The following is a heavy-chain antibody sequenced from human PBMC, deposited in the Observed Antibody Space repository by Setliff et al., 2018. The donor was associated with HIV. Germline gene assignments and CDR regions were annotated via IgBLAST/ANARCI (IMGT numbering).Heavy chain of an antibody. D-gene: IGHD1-26*01. Sequence: SETLSLTCAVSGFSINSGYYWGWIRQPPGEGLEWIGSVSPGGTTYYNPSLKSRVTTSVDTSKNQFSLKLSSVTAADTAVYYCVRPIVGDTARYFDYWGQGTLVTVSS. CDR1: GFSINSGYY. CDR2: VSPGGTT. CDR3: VRPIVGDTARYFDY. J-gene: IGHJ4*02. V-gene: IGHV4-38-2*01.